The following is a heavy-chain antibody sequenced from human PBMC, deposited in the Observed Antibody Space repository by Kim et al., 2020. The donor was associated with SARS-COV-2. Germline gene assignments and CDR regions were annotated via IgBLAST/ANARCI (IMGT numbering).Heavy chain of an antibody. D-gene: IGHD1-7*01. CDR1: GGIFSTSG. J-gene: IGHJ4*02. Sequence: SVKVSCKASGGIFSTSGITWVRQAPGQGLEWMGRILPIFGSTNYAQRFQGRVTIIADESTSTAYMEMTSLTSDDTAVYYCATGGRTTEYFDYWGQGTLV. CDR3: ATGGRTTEYFDY. V-gene: IGHV1-69*13. CDR2: ILPIFGST.